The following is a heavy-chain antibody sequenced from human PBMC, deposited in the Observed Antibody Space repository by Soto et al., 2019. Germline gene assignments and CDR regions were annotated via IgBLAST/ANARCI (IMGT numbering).Heavy chain of an antibody. J-gene: IGHJ4*02. D-gene: IGHD5-12*01. CDR1: GFIFSDYY. Sequence: QVQLVESGGGLVKPGGSLRLSCAVSGFIFSDYYMAWIRQAPGKGLEWVSYMSGGGHATYYADSVKGRFTISRDNAKNTLSLQINSLRVEDTAVYYCEGQSGYDLGWGQGTLVTVSS. CDR3: EGQSGYDLG. V-gene: IGHV3-11*01. CDR2: MSGGGHAT.